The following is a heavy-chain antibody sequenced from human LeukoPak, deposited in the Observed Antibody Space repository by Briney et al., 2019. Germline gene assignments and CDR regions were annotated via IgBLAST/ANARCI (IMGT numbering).Heavy chain of an antibody. Sequence: GGTLRLSCAASGFTFSSYGMSWVRQAPGKGLEWVSAVSGSGGSTYYADSVKGRFTISRDNSKNTLYLQMNSLRAEDTAVYYCARRAGAYSHPYDYWGQGTLVTVSS. CDR1: GFTFSSYG. J-gene: IGHJ4*02. V-gene: IGHV3-23*01. D-gene: IGHD4/OR15-4a*01. CDR3: ARRAGAYSHPYDY. CDR2: VSGSGGST.